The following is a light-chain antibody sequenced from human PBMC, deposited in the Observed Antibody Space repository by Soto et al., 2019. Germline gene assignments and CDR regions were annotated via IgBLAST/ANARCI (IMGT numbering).Light chain of an antibody. CDR3: QTWGTGLRL. J-gene: IGLJ3*02. CDR2: LNSDGSH. V-gene: IGLV4-69*01. CDR1: SGHSSYA. Sequence: QSVLTQSPSASASLGASVKLTCTLSSGHSSYAIAWHQQQPEKGPRYLMKLNSDGSHNKGDGIPDRFSGSSSGAERYLTISSLQSEDEADYYCQTWGTGLRLFGGGTPLTVL.